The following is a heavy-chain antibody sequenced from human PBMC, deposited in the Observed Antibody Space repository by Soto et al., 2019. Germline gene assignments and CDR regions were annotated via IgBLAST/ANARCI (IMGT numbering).Heavy chain of an antibody. D-gene: IGHD3-16*01. CDR2: VSVIGDNT. Sequence: GGSLRLSCAASGFTFNSYAMSWVRQAPGKGLEWVSSVSVIGDNTYYADSVKGRFTISRDNSRNTLYLQMNRLGAEDTAVYYCAKDGGTALTPRGKNTPSYYFDSWGQGTLVTVSS. CDR3: AKDGGTALTPRGKNTPSYYFDS. J-gene: IGHJ4*02. V-gene: IGHV3-23*01. CDR1: GFTFNSYA.